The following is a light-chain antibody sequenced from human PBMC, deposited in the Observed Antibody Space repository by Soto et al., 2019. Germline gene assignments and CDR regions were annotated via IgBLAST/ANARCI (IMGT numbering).Light chain of an antibody. J-gene: IGKJ5*01. Sequence: EIVLTQSPASLSLSPGETATVSCRASQSVPRHLAWYQQRPGLAPRLLIYDSSSRATGIPDRFSGSGSGTDFTLTISSLEPEDFAVYYCQQTSNWPPEITFGQGTRLEMK. CDR3: QQTSNWPPEIT. CDR1: QSVPRH. V-gene: IGKV3-11*01. CDR2: DSS.